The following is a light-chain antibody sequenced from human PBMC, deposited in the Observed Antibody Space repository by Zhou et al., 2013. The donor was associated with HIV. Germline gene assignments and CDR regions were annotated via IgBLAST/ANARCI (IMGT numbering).Light chain of an antibody. V-gene: IGKV3-15*01. J-gene: IGKJ2*01. Sequence: IVLMQSPATLSLFLEERATLSCRASQSLNGNLAWYQQKPGQAPRLLIYGVFTRATDIPTRFSGSGSGTEFTLTISKMQSEDFAVYYCQQYNNWPYTFGQGTTPGDQT. CDR2: GVF. CDR3: QQYNNWPYT. CDR1: QSLNGN.